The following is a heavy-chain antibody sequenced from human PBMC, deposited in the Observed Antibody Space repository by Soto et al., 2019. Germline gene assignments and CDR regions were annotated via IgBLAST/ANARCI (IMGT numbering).Heavy chain of an antibody. CDR1: GFTFSSYA. V-gene: IGHV3-30-3*01. D-gene: IGHD6-6*01. CDR3: ARSLSVRGNYYYGMDV. CDR2: ISYDGSNK. J-gene: IGHJ6*02. Sequence: SLRLSCAASGFTFSSYAMHWVRQAPGKGLEWVAVISYDGSNKYYADSVKGRFTISRDNSKNTLYLQMNSLRAEDTAVYYCARSLSVRGNYYYGMDVWGQGTTVTVSS.